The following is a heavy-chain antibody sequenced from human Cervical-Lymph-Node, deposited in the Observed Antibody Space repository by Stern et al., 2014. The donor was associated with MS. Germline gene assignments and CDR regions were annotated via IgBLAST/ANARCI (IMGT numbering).Heavy chain of an antibody. CDR2: IYTTGSP. V-gene: IGHV4-61*02. D-gene: IGHD4-23*01. CDR1: GGSINSNSYY. CDR3: ARDRVGTSNFDS. J-gene: IGHJ4*02. Sequence: QVQLQESGPGLVKPSQTLSLTCTVSGGSINSNSYYWSWLRQPTGKGLEWIGRIYTTGSPNYNPSLKSRVTISLDPPKTHFPRGLSSVTAADTAVYYCARDRVGTSNFDSWGQGTLVTVSS.